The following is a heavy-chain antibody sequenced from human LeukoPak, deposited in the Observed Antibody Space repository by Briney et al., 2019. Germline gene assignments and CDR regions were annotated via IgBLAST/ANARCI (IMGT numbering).Heavy chain of an antibody. CDR1: GYTFTRYA. D-gene: IGHD6-19*01. J-gene: IGHJ3*01. V-gene: IGHV1-18*01. CDR3: ARDYTSAEWLGFAFDA. CDR2: LNPFNGNT. Sequence: ASVKVSCKASGYTFTRYAISWVRQAPGQGLEWMGWLNPFNGNTNDAERFQGRVIMTTDTSTRTAYMELRSLRSDDTAVYYCARDYTSAEWLGFAFDAWGQGTMVSVSS.